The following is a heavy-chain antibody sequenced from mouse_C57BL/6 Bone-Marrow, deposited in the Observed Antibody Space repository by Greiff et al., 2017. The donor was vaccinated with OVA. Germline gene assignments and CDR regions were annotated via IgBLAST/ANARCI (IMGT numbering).Heavy chain of an antibody. CDR3: ARGDDYDFAY. D-gene: IGHD2-4*01. CDR2: INPSTGGT. J-gene: IGHJ3*01. V-gene: IGHV1-42*01. CDR1: GYSFTGYY. Sequence: EVQLQQSGPELVKPGASVKISCKASGYSFTGYYMNWVKQSPEKSLEWIGEINPSTGGTTYNQKFKAKATLTVDKSSSTAYMQLKSLTSEDSAVYYCARGDDYDFAYWGQGTLVTVSA.